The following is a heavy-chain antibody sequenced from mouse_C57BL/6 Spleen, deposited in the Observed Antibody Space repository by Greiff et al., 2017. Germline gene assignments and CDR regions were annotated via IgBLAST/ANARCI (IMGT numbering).Heavy chain of an antibody. CDR2: IDPSDSYT. D-gene: IGHD2-4*01. J-gene: IGHJ4*01. Sequence: QVQLQQPGAELVRPGTSVKLSCKASGYTFTSYWMHWVKQRPGQGLEWIGVIDPSDSYTKYNQKFKGKATLTVDTSSSTAYMQLSSLTSEYSAVYYCARRGYDYDGDAMDYWGQGTSVTVSS. V-gene: IGHV1-59*01. CDR3: ARRGYDYDGDAMDY. CDR1: GYTFTSYW.